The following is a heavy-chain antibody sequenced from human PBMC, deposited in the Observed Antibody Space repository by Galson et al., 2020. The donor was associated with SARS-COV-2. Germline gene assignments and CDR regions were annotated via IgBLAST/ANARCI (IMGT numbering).Heavy chain of an antibody. Sequence: GESLKISCAASGFSFSNAWMNWVRQAPGKGLEWVGRIKSQTDGATTDYAARVKGRFTISRDDSKNTLYLQMNSLKTEDTAVYYCARVFVATSLGMDVWGQGTTVTVSS. CDR2: IKSQTDGATT. CDR3: ARVFVATSLGMDV. D-gene: IGHD2-15*01. CDR1: GFSFSNAW. V-gene: IGHV3-15*07. J-gene: IGHJ6*02.